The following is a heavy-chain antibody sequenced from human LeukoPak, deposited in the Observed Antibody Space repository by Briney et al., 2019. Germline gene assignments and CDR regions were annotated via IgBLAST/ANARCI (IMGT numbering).Heavy chain of an antibody. V-gene: IGHV1-8*01. CDR1: GYTFTSYD. Sequence: ASVKVSCKASGYTFTSYDINWVRQATGQGLEWMGWMSPNSGNTGYAQKFQGRVTITRNTSISTAYMELSSPRSEDTAVYYCARGRGIAVAGTIGYYYMDVWGKGTTVTVSS. D-gene: IGHD6-19*01. CDR2: MSPNSGNT. CDR3: ARGRGIAVAGTIGYYYMDV. J-gene: IGHJ6*03.